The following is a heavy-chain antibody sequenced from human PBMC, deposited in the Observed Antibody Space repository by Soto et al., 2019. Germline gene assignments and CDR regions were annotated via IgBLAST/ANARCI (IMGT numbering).Heavy chain of an antibody. Sequence: SLRLSCAASGFTFDDYAMHWVRQVSGKGLEWVSGINWNSGSIGYGDSVKGRFAISRDNAKNSLHLQMNSLSAEDTAFYYCVKDESINWYSGHFRHWGQGTLVTVSS. CDR3: VKDESINWYSGHFRH. V-gene: IGHV3-9*01. CDR2: INWNSGSI. J-gene: IGHJ1*01. D-gene: IGHD6-13*01. CDR1: GFTFDDYA.